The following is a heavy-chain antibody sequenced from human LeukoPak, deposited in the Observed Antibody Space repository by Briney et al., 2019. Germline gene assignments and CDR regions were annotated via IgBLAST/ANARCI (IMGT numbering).Heavy chain of an antibody. CDR3: ARVGGYDFWSGYLGPFDI. CDR1: GYTFTSYG. V-gene: IGHV1-18*01. D-gene: IGHD3-3*01. CDR2: ISANNGNT. J-gene: IGHJ3*02. Sequence: ASVKVSCKASGYTFTSYGISWVRQAPEQGLEWMGWISANNGNTNYAQKLQGRVTMTTDTSTSTAYMELSSLRSEDTAVYYCARVGGYDFWSGYLGPFDIWGQGTMVTVSS.